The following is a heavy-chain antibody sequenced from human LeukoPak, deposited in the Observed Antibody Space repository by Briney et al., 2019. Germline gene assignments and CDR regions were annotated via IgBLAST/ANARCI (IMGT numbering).Heavy chain of an antibody. V-gene: IGHV4-59*11. CDR2: IYYSGST. Sequence: SETLSLTCTVSGGSISSHYWSWIRQPPGEGLEWIGYIYYSGSTYYNPSLKSRVTISVDTSKNHFSLKLSSVTAADTAVYYCASYGGNSVGNWFDPWGQGTLVTVSS. CDR1: GGSISSHY. CDR3: ASYGGNSVGNWFDP. J-gene: IGHJ5*02. D-gene: IGHD4-23*01.